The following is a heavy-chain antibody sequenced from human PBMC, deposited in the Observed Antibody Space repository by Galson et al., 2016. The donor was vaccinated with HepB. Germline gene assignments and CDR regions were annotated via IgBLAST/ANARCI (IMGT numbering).Heavy chain of an antibody. J-gene: IGHJ4*02. CDR1: GFPFSPYA. Sequence: SLRLSCAASGFPFSPYAMSWVRQPPGKGLEWVSSLSGSGDVTHHADSVKGRFTISRDNSKNTLYLQMNSLRAEDTALYYCAKSDVWGTHRSPDYWGQGTLVTVSS. CDR2: LSGSGDVT. V-gene: IGHV3-23*01. CDR3: AKSDVWGTHRSPDY. D-gene: IGHD3-16*02.